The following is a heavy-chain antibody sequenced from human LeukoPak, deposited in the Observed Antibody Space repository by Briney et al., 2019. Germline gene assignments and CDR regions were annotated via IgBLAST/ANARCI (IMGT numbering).Heavy chain of an antibody. CDR2: ISGSGDNT. CDR1: GFTFSSHG. CDR3: ARVAYDYVWGSYRSPFYYFDY. J-gene: IGHJ4*02. Sequence: PGGSLRLSCAASGFTFSSHGMSWVRQAPGKGLEWVSTISGSGDNTYYADSVKGRFTISRDNSKNTLYLQMNSLRAEDTAVYYCARVAYDYVWGSYRSPFYYFDYWGQGTLVTVSS. V-gene: IGHV3-23*01. D-gene: IGHD3-16*02.